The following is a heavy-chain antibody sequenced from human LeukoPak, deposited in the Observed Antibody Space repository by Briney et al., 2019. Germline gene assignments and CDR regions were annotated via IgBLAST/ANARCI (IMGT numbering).Heavy chain of an antibody. CDR1: GFTFSSYA. V-gene: IGHV3-23*01. Sequence: GGSLRLSCAASGFTFSSYAMSWVRQAPGKGLEWVSAISGSGGSTYYADSVKGRFTISRDNSKNTVYLQMNSLRAEDTAVYYCAKGREMATITLFDYWGQGTLVTVSS. D-gene: IGHD5-24*01. J-gene: IGHJ4*02. CDR2: ISGSGGST. CDR3: AKGREMATITLFDY.